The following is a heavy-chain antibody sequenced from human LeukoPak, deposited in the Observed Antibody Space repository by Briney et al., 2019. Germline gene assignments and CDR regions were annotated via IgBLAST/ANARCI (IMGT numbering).Heavy chain of an antibody. D-gene: IGHD2-2*02. CDR2: IYSGGST. CDR3: ARDIYGRYFDY. V-gene: IGHV3-66*01. CDR1: GFTVSSNY. J-gene: IGHJ4*02. Sequence: GGSLRLSCAASGFTVSSNYMSWVRQAPGKGLEWVSVIYSGGSTYYADSVKGRFTISRDNSKNTLYLQMNSPRAEDTAVYYCARDIYGRYFDYWGQGTLVTVSS.